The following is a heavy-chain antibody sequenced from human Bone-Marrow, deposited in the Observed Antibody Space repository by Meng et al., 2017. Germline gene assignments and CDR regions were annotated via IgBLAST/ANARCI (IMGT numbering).Heavy chain of an antibody. CDR3: ARDEDISAAGKLFGDY. V-gene: IGHV1-2*06. Sequence: QVKLVQCGPEVKKPGASVKLSCKPSGYTFAAYWIHWLRQAPGHGLEWMGRIDPNNDHTQYAQNFQGRVTMTSDTSISTVYMELNGLRSDDTAVYYCARDEDISAAGKLFGDYWGQGTLVTVSS. CDR1: GYTFAAYW. J-gene: IGHJ4*02. CDR2: IDPNNDHT. D-gene: IGHD6-13*01.